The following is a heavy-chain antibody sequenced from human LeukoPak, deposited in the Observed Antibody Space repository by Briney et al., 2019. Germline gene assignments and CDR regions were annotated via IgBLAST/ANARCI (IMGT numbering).Heavy chain of an antibody. CDR3: ARHSSGAKFSFDY. J-gene: IGHJ4*02. D-gene: IGHD3-22*01. Sequence: SETLSLTCTVYGDSISSYYWSWIRQPAGKGLEWIGRIHTSGSTNYSPSLKSRVTMSVDTSKNQFSLKLISVTAADTAVYYCARHSSGAKFSFDYWGQGTLVSVSS. CDR2: IHTSGST. CDR1: GDSISSYY. V-gene: IGHV4-4*07.